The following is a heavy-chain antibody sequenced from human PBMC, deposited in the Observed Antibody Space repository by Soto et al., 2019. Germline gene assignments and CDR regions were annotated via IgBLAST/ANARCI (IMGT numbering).Heavy chain of an antibody. CDR1: GFPFTNYW. J-gene: IGHJ4*02. D-gene: IGHD2-8*02. Sequence: QVVESRGGLVPPGGSLRLSCAASGFPFTNYWMNWVHQTPGKGLMWVSRISPDGSDVGYADSVEGRFTVSRDNAKNTLYLQMHSLRAEDTAMYYCACWGHIVPVAPSDFDRWGQGTLVTVSS. V-gene: IGHV3-74*01. CDR3: ACWGHIVPVAPSDFDR. CDR2: ISPDGSDV.